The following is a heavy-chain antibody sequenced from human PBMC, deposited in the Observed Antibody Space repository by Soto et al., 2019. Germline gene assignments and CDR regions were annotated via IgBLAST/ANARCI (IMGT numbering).Heavy chain of an antibody. CDR3: AKNMPNGDYDVY. D-gene: IGHD2-2*01. CDR1: GYTFTGYG. CDR2: TSATNDYT. J-gene: IGHJ4*02. V-gene: IGHV1-18*01. Sequence: GASVKVSCKASGYTFTGYGITWVRQAPGQGLEWMGWTSATNDYTEYAQKFQGRLTLTTDTSTTTAYMELRSLGSDDTAMYYCAKNMPNGDYDVYWGQGALVTVSS.